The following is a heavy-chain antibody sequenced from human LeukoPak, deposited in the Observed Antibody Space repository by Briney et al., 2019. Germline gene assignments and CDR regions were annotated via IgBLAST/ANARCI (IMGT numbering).Heavy chain of an antibody. CDR1: GFTFSSYG. J-gene: IGHJ4*02. CDR3: AKPRGGYYDSSGYYWLFDY. D-gene: IGHD3-22*01. CDR2: IRYDGSNK. V-gene: IGHV3-30*02. Sequence: PGGSLRLSCAASGFTFSSYGMHWVRQAPGKGLEWVAFIRYDGSNKYYADSVKGRFTISRDNSKNTLYLQMNSLRAEDTAVYYCAKPRGGYYDSSGYYWLFDYWAQGTLVTVSS.